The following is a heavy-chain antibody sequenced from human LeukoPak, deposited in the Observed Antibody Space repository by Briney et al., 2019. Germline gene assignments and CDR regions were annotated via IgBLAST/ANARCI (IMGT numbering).Heavy chain of an antibody. V-gene: IGHV3-30*19. Sequence: QAGGSLRLSCAASGFTFSSYGMHWVRQAPGKGLEWVAVISYDGSNKYYADSVKGRFTISRDNSKNTLYLQMNSLRAEDTAVYYCARDPTLVSSGYYAPYYYYGMDVWGQGTTVTVSS. D-gene: IGHD3-22*01. CDR3: ARDPTLVSSGYYAPYYYYGMDV. CDR2: ISYDGSNK. J-gene: IGHJ6*02. CDR1: GFTFSSYG.